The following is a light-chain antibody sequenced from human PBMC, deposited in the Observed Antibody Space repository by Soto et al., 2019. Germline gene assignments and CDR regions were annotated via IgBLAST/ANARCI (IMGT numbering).Light chain of an antibody. V-gene: IGKV3-15*01. CDR1: QSVSSN. CDR3: QQYNNWPPIT. J-gene: IGKJ5*01. CDR2: GAY. Sequence: EILMTQSPATLSVSPGESATLSCRASQSVSSNLAWYQQRPGQAPRLLIYGAYTRATGIPARFSGSGSGTEFTLTISSLQSEDFAVYYCQQYNNWPPITFGQGTRLEIK.